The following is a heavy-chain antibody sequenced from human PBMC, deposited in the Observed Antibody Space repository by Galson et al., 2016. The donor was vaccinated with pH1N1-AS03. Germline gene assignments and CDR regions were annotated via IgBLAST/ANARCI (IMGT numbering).Heavy chain of an antibody. Sequence: ETLSLTCTVSAGSISTYYWTWIRQPPGRGLEWIGYIYFSGRTNCSPSLKSRANISLDRSRNQFSLNLNSVTAADAAVYYCARVRSEWLGVNSSWYGIDSWGQGTLVTVSS. CDR1: AGSISTYY. D-gene: IGHD2-2*01. CDR3: ARVRSEWLGVNSSWYGIDS. CDR2: IYFSGRT. J-gene: IGHJ4*02. V-gene: IGHV4-59*01.